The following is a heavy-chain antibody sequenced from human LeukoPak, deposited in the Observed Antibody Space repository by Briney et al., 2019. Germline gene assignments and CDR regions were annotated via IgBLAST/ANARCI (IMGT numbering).Heavy chain of an antibody. CDR3: ARGSDFGDF. D-gene: IGHD4-17*01. Sequence: SETLSLTCTISRASVTTYYWSWIRQPPGKGLEWIGYIYYSGGTSYNPSLKGRVTMSVDTSKNQFSLRLSSVTAADTAVYYCARGSDFGDFWGQGTLVTVSS. V-gene: IGHV4-59*02. J-gene: IGHJ4*02. CDR2: IYYSGGT. CDR1: RASVTTYY.